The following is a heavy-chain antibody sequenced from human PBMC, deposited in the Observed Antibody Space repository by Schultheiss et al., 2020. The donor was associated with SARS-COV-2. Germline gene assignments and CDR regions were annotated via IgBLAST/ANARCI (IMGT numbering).Heavy chain of an antibody. CDR1: GGSISSGGYY. J-gene: IGHJ5*02. V-gene: IGHV4-31*03. CDR3: VRGGTISNWFDP. CDR2: IYYSGST. D-gene: IGHD2-15*01. Sequence: SETLSLTCTVSGGSISSGGYYWSWIRQHPGKGLEWIGYIYYSGSTYYNPSLKSRVTISVDTSKNQFSLKLSSVTAADTAVYYCVRGGTISNWFDPWGQGTLVTVSS.